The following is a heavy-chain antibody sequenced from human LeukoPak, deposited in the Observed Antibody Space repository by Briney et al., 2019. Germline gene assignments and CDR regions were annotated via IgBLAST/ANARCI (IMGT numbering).Heavy chain of an antibody. CDR2: ISYDGSKK. J-gene: IGHJ4*02. Sequence: GGSLRLSCAASGFTFSSYAMHWVRQAPGKGLEWVAIISYDGSKKYYADSVKGRFTISRDNSMNTLYLQMNSLRAEDAAVYYCARESYGNYFFDYWGQGTLVTVSS. CDR3: ARESYGNYFFDY. CDR1: GFTFSSYA. D-gene: IGHD4-11*01. V-gene: IGHV3-30-3*01.